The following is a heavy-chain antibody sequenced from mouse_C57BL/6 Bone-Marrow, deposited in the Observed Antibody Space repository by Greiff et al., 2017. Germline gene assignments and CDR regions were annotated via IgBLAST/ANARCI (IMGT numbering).Heavy chain of an antibody. CDR3: TGDGSSLDY. J-gene: IGHJ2*01. CDR1: GYTFTDYE. V-gene: IGHV1-15*01. Sequence: VKLMESGAELVRPGASVTLSCKASGYTFTDYEMHWVKQTPVHGLEWIGAIDPETGGTAYNQKFKGKAILTADKSSSTAYMELRSLTSEDSAVYYCTGDGSSLDYWGQGTTLTVSS. CDR2: IDPETGGT. D-gene: IGHD1-1*01.